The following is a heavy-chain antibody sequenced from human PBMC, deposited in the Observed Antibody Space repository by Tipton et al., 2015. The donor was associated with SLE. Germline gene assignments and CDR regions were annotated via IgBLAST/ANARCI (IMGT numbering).Heavy chain of an antibody. D-gene: IGHD6-19*01. J-gene: IGHJ3*02. CDR2: IAHSGNT. CDR1: GGSSNSYY. V-gene: IGHV4-34*01. CDR3: GSPPSAYLAFDI. Sequence: TLSLTCAVYGGSSNSYYWIWIRQPPGKGLEWLEEIAHSGNTIYNPALKSRVTMSVDSSKNQFFLKLRSGTAADKSVYYCGSPPSAYLAFDIWGQWTMVTVSS.